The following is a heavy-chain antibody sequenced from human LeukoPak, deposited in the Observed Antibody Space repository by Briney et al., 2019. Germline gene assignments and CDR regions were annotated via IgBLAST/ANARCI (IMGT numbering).Heavy chain of an antibody. V-gene: IGHV1-2*02. Sequence: ASVKVSCKASGYTFTGYYMHWVRQAPGQGREWMGWINPNSGGTNYAQKFQGRVTMTRDTSISTAYMELSRLRSDDTAVYYCARDIVVVPAAITHYYYYGMDVWGQGTTVTVSS. J-gene: IGHJ6*02. CDR2: INPNSGGT. CDR1: GYTFTGYY. CDR3: ARDIVVVPAAITHYYYYGMDV. D-gene: IGHD2-2*01.